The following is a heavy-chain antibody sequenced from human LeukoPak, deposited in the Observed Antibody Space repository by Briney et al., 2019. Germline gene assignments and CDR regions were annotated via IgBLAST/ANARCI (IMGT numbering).Heavy chain of an antibody. Sequence: GGSLRLSCAASGFTFSSYSMNWVRQAPGKGLEWVSYISSSSSTIYYADSVKGRFTISRDNAKNSLYLQMNSLRAEDTAVYYCARDGGAVAGPTDAFDIWGQGTMVTVSS. V-gene: IGHV3-48*01. CDR1: GFTFSSYS. J-gene: IGHJ3*02. CDR3: ARDGGAVAGPTDAFDI. CDR2: ISSSSSTI. D-gene: IGHD6-19*01.